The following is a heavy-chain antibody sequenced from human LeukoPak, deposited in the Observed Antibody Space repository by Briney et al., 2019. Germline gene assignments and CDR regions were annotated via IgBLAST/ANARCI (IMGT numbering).Heavy chain of an antibody. V-gene: IGHV3-7*03. CDR2: IKQDGTEK. D-gene: IGHD5-12*01. CDR1: GFTFTTYW. J-gene: IGHJ4*02. CDR3: AKASSGYDGYYFDY. Sequence: GGSLRLSCAASGFTFTTYWMSWVRQAPGKGLEWVANIKQDGTEKYYVDSVKGRFTISRDNAKNSLYLQMNSLRAEDMALYYCAKASSGYDGYYFDYWGQGTLVTVSS.